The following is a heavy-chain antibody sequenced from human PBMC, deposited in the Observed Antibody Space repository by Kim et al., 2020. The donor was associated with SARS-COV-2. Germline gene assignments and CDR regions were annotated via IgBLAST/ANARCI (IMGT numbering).Heavy chain of an antibody. Sequence: GGSLRLSCAASGFTFTNAWMTWVRQVPGKGLEWVGRIKTKAKGGTLDYGAAVKGRFTISRDDSKDTLYLQMNSLETEDTGVYYCSTEQGSTSRYYYGMEAWGQGTTVTVSS. J-gene: IGHJ6*02. CDR3: STEQGSTSRYYYGMEA. D-gene: IGHD2-2*01. CDR1: GFTFTNAW. CDR2: IKTKAKGGTL. V-gene: IGHV3-15*01.